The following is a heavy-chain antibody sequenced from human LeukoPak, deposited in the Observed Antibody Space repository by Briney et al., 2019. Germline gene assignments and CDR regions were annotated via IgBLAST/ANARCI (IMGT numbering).Heavy chain of an antibody. J-gene: IGHJ4*02. D-gene: IGHD5-18*01. Sequence: GASVKVSCKASGGTFSIYAISWVRQAPGQGLEWMGGIIPIFGTANYAQKFQGRVTITADESTSTAYMELSSLRSEDTAVYYCARPDEDRGYSYGYNYWGQGTLVTVSS. V-gene: IGHV1-69*13. CDR1: GGTFSIYA. CDR3: ARPDEDRGYSYGYNY. CDR2: IIPIFGTA.